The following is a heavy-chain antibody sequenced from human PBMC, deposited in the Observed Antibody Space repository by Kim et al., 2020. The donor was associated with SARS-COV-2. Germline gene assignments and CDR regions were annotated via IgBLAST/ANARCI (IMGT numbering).Heavy chain of an antibody. J-gene: IGHJ6*02. Sequence: SETLSLTCTVSGGSISSYYWSWIRQPPGKGLEWIGYIYYSGSTNYNPSLKSRVTISVDTSKNQFSLKLSSVIAADTAVYYCARDGDHYGMDVWGQGTTVT. D-gene: IGHD3-3*01. CDR3: ARDGDHYGMDV. CDR2: IYYSGST. V-gene: IGHV4-59*01. CDR1: GGSISSYY.